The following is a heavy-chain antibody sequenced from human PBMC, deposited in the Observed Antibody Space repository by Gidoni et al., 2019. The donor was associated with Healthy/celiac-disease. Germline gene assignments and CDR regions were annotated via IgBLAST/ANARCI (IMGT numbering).Heavy chain of an antibody. CDR2: IWYDGSNK. D-gene: IGHD6-13*01. J-gene: IGHJ6*02. V-gene: IGHV3-33*01. CDR1: GFTFSSYG. CDR3: ARDIEQQLVFYYYGMDV. Sequence: VQLVESGGGVVQPGRSLRLSCAASGFTFSSYGMHWVRQAPGKGLEWVAVIWYDGSNKYYADSVKGRFTISRDNSKNTLYLQMNSLRAEDTAVYYCARDIEQQLVFYYYGMDVWGQGTTVTVSS.